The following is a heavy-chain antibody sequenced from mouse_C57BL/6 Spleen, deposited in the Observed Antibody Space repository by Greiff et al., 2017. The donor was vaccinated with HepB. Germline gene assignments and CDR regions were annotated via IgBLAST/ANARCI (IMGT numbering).Heavy chain of an antibody. J-gene: IGHJ3*01. CDR2: ISDGGSYT. CDR3: ARAGTGTGTWFAY. V-gene: IGHV5-4*01. CDR1: GFTFSSYA. D-gene: IGHD4-1*01. Sequence: DVQLVESGGGLVKPGGSLKLSCAASGFTFSSYAMSWVRQTPEKRLEWVATISDGGSYTYYPDNVKGRFTISRDNAKNNLYLQMSHLKSEDTAMYYCARAGTGTGTWFAYWGQGTLVTVSA.